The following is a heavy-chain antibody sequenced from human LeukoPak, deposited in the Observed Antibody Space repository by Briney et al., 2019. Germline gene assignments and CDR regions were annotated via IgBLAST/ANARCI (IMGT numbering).Heavy chain of an antibody. CDR3: ARLAKTWELDY. V-gene: IGHV1-46*01. CDR1: VYTLTSYH. CDR2: INPRGGST. D-gene: IGHD1-26*01. Sequence: AAVKVSFKSSVYTLTSYHLHWVRQAPGQGLEWMGIINPRGGSTSYAQKFQGRVTMTRDTSTSTVYMELSSLRSEDTAVYYCARLAKTWELDYWGQGTLVTVSS. J-gene: IGHJ4*02.